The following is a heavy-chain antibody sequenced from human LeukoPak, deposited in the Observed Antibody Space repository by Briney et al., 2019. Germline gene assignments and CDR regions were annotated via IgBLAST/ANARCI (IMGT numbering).Heavy chain of an antibody. V-gene: IGHV4-61*02. D-gene: IGHD4-17*01. J-gene: IGHJ4*02. Sequence: TLSLTCTVSGGSISSGSYYWSWIRQPAGKGLEWIGRIYTSGSTNYNPSLKSRVTLSVDTSKNQFSLKLSSVTAADTAVYYCAREGTTGGDYFLDYRGQGTLVTVSS. CDR3: AREGTTGGDYFLDY. CDR2: IYTSGST. CDR1: GGSISSGSYY.